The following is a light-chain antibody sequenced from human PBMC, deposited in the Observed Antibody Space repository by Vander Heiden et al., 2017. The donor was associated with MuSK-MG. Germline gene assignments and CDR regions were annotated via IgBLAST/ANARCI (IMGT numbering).Light chain of an antibody. V-gene: IGLV2-23*02. CDR1: SSDVGGSHL. CDR2: EVS. Sequence: QSALTQPASVSGSPGQSVTISCAGTSSDVGGSHLGSWYQQCPGKVPKLIIYEVSKRPSGVSDRFSGSKSGNTASLTISGLQTEDETDYYCCSYVSGGTYVFGTGTKVTVL. CDR3: CSYVSGGTYV. J-gene: IGLJ1*01.